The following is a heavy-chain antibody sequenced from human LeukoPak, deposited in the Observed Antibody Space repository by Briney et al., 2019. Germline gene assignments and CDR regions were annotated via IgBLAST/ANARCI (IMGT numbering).Heavy chain of an antibody. CDR3: ARGAPGYCSSTSCPDY. J-gene: IGHJ4*02. V-gene: IGHV3-21*01. D-gene: IGHD2-2*01. CDR1: GFTFSSYS. Sequence: KPGGSLRLSCAASGFTFSSYSMNWVRQAPGKGLEWVSSISSSSSYIYYADSVKGRFTISRDNAKNSLYLQMNSLRAEDTAVYYCARGAPGYCSSTSCPDYWGQGTLVTVSS. CDR2: ISSSSSYI.